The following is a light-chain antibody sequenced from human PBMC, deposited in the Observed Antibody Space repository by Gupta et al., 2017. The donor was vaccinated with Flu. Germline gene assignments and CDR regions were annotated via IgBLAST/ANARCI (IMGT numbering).Light chain of an antibody. J-gene: IGLJ1*01. CDR1: NSGNKY. Sequence: SFELTQPPSVSVSPGQTANITCSGDNSGNKYACWYQQKSGQSPVLVIYQDSKRPSGIPERFSGSSSGNTATLTITGTQAVDEADYYCQAWDRNTDYVFGAGTKVTVL. CDR2: QDS. CDR3: QAWDRNTDYV. V-gene: IGLV3-1*01.